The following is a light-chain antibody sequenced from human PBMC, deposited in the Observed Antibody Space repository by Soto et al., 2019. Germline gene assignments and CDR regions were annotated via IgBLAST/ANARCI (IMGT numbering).Light chain of an antibody. V-gene: IGLV2-14*01. CDR3: FSFTTDWTHV. CDR2: EVS. CDR1: SSDVGAYNY. Sequence: QSVLTQPASVSGSPGQSITISCTGTSSDVGAYNYVSWFQQHPGKAPTLIISEVSNRPSGVSNRFSGSKSGNAASLTISGLQAEDEADYCCFSFTTDWTHVFGTGTKLTVL. J-gene: IGLJ1*01.